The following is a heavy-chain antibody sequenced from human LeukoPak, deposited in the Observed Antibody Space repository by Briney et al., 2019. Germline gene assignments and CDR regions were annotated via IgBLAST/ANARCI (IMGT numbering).Heavy chain of an antibody. Sequence: ASVKVSCTASGYTFTGYYMHWVRQAPGQGLEWMGWINPNSGGTNYAQKFQGRVTMTRDTSISTAYMELTRLRSDDTAVYYCARHQYCSSTSCYAGYWGQGTLVTVSS. CDR2: INPNSGGT. J-gene: IGHJ4*02. CDR1: GYTFTGYY. D-gene: IGHD2-2*01. CDR3: ARHQYCSSTSCYAGY. V-gene: IGHV1-2*02.